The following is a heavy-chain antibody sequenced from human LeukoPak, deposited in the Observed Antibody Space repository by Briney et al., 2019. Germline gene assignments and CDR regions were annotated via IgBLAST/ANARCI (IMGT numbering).Heavy chain of an antibody. V-gene: IGHV3-23*01. J-gene: IGHJ6*03. D-gene: IGHD6-13*01. CDR1: GFTFSSYA. CDR2: ISGSGGST. Sequence: GGSLRLSCAAPGFTFSSYAMSWVRQAPGKGLEWVSAISGSGGSTYYADSVKGRFTISRDNSKNTLYLQMNSLRAEDTAVYYCAKSGSSWYGYYYYCYMDVWGKGTTVTVSS. CDR3: AKSGSSWYGYYYYCYMDV.